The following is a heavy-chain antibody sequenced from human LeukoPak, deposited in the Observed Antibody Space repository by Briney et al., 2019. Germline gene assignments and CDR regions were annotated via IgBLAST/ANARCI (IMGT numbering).Heavy chain of an antibody. CDR1: GFTFSSYG. D-gene: IGHD3-10*01. V-gene: IGHV3-23*01. CDR2: ISGSGGST. J-gene: IGHJ4*02. Sequence: GGSLRLSCAASGFTFSSYGMHWVRQAPGKGLEWVSAISGSGGSTYYADSVKGRFTISRDNSKNTLYLQMNSLRAEDTAVYYCANGGGSGSPYFDYWGQGTLVTVSS. CDR3: ANGGGSGSPYFDY.